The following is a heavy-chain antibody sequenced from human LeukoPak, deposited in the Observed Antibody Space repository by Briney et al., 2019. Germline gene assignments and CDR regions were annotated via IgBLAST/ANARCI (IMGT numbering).Heavy chain of an antibody. J-gene: IGHJ4*02. V-gene: IGHV4-39*07. CDR3: ARAGGWDGYSTY. Sequence: SETLSLTRTVSLGSISNRIYYWIGIRQPPGKGLEWIGEINHSGSTNYNPSLKSRVTISVDTSKNQFSLKLTSVTAADTAVYYCARAGGWDGYSTYWSQGTLVTVSS. D-gene: IGHD5-24*01. CDR2: INHSGST. CDR1: LGSISNRIYY.